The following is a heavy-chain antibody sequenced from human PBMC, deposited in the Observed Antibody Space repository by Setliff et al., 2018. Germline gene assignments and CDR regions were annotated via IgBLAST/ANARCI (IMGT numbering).Heavy chain of an antibody. V-gene: IGHV4-38-2*02. D-gene: IGHD6-19*01. CDR2: IGHTGSI. CDR1: GYSISSGYI. Sequence: SETLSLTCTVSGYSISSGYIWGWIRQPPGKGLEWVGNIGHTGSINYNPTLKSRLTISRDTSKNQFSLKLNSVTAADMAVYYCAREQWLDPPGYYYMDVWAKGTTVTVSS. J-gene: IGHJ6*03. CDR3: AREQWLDPPGYYYMDV.